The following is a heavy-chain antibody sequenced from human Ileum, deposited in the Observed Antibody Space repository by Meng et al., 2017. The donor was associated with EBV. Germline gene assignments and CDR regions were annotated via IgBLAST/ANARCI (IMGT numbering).Heavy chain of an antibody. CDR1: GGSISSSNW. CDR2: IHHTEST. Sequence: QVQLQESGPGLVNPSGTLSLTCAVSGGSISSSNWWSWVRQAPGKGLEWIGEIHHTESTNYNPSLKSRVTISVDKSKNQFSLKLSSVTAADTAVYYCARESYSDSSGYYSLDYWGQGSLVTVSS. V-gene: IGHV4-4*02. CDR3: ARESYSDSSGYYSLDY. J-gene: IGHJ4*02. D-gene: IGHD3-22*01.